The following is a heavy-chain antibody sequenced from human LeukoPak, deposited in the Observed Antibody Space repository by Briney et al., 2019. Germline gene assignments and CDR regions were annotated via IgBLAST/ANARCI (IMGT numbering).Heavy chain of an antibody. CDR2: ISSGSDYI. Sequence: PGGSLRLSCAASGFPFSTYTMNWVRQAPGKGLEWVSSISSGSDYIYYADSVKGRFTVSRGNSKNTLHLQMNSLRAEDSAVYYCARADFYDSGTYWGSDYYYYRLDVWGQGTTVTVSS. J-gene: IGHJ6*02. D-gene: IGHD3-10*01. CDR1: GFPFSTYT. V-gene: IGHV3-21*04. CDR3: ARADFYDSGTYWGSDYYYYRLDV.